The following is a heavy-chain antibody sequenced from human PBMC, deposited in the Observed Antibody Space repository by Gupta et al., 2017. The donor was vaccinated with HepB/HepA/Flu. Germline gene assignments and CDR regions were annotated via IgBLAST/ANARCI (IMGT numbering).Heavy chain of an antibody. J-gene: IGHJ6*02. Sequence: QVTLKESGPVLVKPTETLTLTCTVSGFSLSNARMGVSWIRQPPGKALEWLAHIFSNDEKSYSTSLKSRLTISKDTSKSQVVLTMTNMDPVDTATYYCARISSWWGDYYYGMDVWGQGTTVTVSS. CDR1: GFSLSNARMG. CDR2: IFSNDEK. CDR3: ARISSWWGDYYYGMDV. D-gene: IGHD2-8*02. V-gene: IGHV2-26*01.